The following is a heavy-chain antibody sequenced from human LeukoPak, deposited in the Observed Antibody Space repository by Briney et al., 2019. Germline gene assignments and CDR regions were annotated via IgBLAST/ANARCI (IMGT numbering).Heavy chain of an antibody. V-gene: IGHV1-46*03. CDR3: ATHSVRDGYNYRFDY. J-gene: IGHJ4*02. CDR2: INPSDGST. D-gene: IGHD5-24*01. Sequence: GASVQVSCKASGYTFTSYYMHWVRQAPAQGLEWMGIINPSDGSTSYAQKFQGRVTRTRDTSTSTVYMELSSLRSEATAVYYCATHSVRDGYNYRFDYWGQGTLVTVSS. CDR1: GYTFTSYY.